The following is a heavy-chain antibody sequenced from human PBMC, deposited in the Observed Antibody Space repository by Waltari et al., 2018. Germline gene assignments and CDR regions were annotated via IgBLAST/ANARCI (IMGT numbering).Heavy chain of an antibody. D-gene: IGHD2-15*01. CDR1: RYAFNTAI. CDR2: MSYDGYSR. V-gene: IGHV3-30-3*01. Sequence: LVESGGDVVQSGRSLRLSCASSRYAFNTAIMHWVRQDPGKGLEWVSAMSYDGYSRYYADSVKGRFTISRDDSLKTVYLQLDSLRVEDTAVYYCAREGYTSGRAGNFDYWGQGTLVTVSS. CDR3: AREGYTSGRAGNFDY. J-gene: IGHJ4*02.